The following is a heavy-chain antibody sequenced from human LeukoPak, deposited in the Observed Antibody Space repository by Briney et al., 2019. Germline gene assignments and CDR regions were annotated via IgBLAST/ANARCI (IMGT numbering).Heavy chain of an antibody. CDR2: INPYSGAI. CDR1: GFTFTDEY. D-gene: IGHD4-23*01. Sequence: GASVKVSCKSSGFTFTDEYIHWVRQAPGQGLEWMGWINPYSGAINYAQKFQGRVTLTRDTSISTAYMELSRLTSGDTAVYYCAGVTVYGGSPRHWFDPWGQGTLVTVSS. CDR3: AGVTVYGGSPRHWFDP. J-gene: IGHJ5*02. V-gene: IGHV1-2*02.